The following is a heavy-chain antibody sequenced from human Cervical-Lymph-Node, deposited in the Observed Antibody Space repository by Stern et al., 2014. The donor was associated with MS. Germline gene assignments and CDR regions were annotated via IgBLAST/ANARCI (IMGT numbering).Heavy chain of an antibody. CDR1: GYTFTTYG. CDR2: ISADSGNT. D-gene: IGHD2-21*01. CDR3: ARNKKHAFDY. V-gene: IGHV1-18*01. Sequence: VQLVESGTEVKKPGASVLVSCKASGYTFTTYGITWVRQAPGQGLEWMVWISADSGNTKYAQKFQDGDTMARDAATGTAYMEVRSVRSEDTAVYYCARNKKHAFDYWGQGAQVTVPS. J-gene: IGHJ4*01.